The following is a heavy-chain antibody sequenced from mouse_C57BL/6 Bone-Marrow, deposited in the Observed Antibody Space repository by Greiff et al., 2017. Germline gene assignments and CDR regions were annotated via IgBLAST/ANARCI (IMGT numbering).Heavy chain of an antibody. J-gene: IGHJ4*01. CDR1: GFSLTSYG. D-gene: IGHD2-4*01. Sequence: VQLQQSGPGLVQPSQSLSITCTASGFSLTSYGVHWVRQSPGKGLEWLGVIWSGGSTDNNAAFISRLSISKDNSKSQFFFKMNSLQADDTAIYYCARERDYPLYAMDYWGQGTSVTVSS. CDR3: ARERDYPLYAMDY. V-gene: IGHV2-2*01. CDR2: IWSGGST.